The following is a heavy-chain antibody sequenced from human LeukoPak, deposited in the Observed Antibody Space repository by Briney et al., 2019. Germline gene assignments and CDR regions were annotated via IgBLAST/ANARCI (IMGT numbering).Heavy chain of an antibody. CDR3: ARDHNQYYYGSGVSGGWFDP. CDR1: GFTVSSNY. Sequence: PGGSLRLSCAASGFTVSSNYMSWVRQAPGKGLEWVSLIYSCGSTYYADSVKGRFTISRDNSKNTLYLQMNSMRAEDTAVYYCARDHNQYYYGSGVSGGWFDPWGQGTLVTVSS. CDR2: IYSCGST. D-gene: IGHD3-10*01. V-gene: IGHV3-66*01. J-gene: IGHJ5*02.